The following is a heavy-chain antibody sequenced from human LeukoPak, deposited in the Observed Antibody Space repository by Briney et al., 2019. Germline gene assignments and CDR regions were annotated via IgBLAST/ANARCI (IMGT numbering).Heavy chain of an antibody. D-gene: IGHD3-3*01. V-gene: IGHV1-2*02. J-gene: IGHJ4*02. Sequence: GASVKVSCKASGYTFTGYYMHWVRQAPGQGLEWMGWISPNSGGTNYAQKFQGRVTMTRDTSISTAYMELSRLRSDDTAVYYCARPSVGWSRRDFDYWGQGTLVTVSS. CDR3: ARPSVGWSRRDFDY. CDR1: GYTFTGYY. CDR2: ISPNSGGT.